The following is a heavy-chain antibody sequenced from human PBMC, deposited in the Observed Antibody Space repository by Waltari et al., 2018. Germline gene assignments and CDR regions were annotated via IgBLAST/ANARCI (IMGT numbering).Heavy chain of an antibody. Sequence: LVKPSETLSLTCAVSGYSISSGYYWGWIRQPPGKGLAWIGSIYHSGSTYYNPSLKSRVTISVDTSKNQFSLKLSSVTAADTAVYYCARDVSYYYDSSGYYALQTGAFDIWGQGTMVTVSS. CDR1: GYSISSGYY. CDR2: IYHSGST. CDR3: ARDVSYYYDSSGYYALQTGAFDI. V-gene: IGHV4-38-2*02. J-gene: IGHJ3*02. D-gene: IGHD3-22*01.